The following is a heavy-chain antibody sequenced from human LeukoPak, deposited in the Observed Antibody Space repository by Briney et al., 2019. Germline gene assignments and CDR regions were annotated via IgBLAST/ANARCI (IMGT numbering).Heavy chain of an antibody. CDR3: AREVTVAGTFYFYMDV. V-gene: IGHV4-59*11. CDR1: GGSISSHY. D-gene: IGHD6-19*01. J-gene: IGHJ6*03. Sequence: SETLSLTCSVSGGSISSHYWTWVRQPPGQALEFIGYIYYGGRTQYNPSLKSRVTMTMDTSKNQFSLRLNSVSAADTAVYYCAREVTVAGTFYFYMDVWGNGTTLTVSS. CDR2: IYYGGRT.